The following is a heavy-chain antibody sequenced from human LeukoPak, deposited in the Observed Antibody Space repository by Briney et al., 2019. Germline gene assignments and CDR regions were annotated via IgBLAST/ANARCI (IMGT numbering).Heavy chain of an antibody. D-gene: IGHD2-21*02. CDR3: AKAPYCGGDCFSVGAFDI. CDR1: GFTFSNAW. V-gene: IGHV3-15*01. J-gene: IGHJ3*02. Sequence: GGSLRLSCAASGFTFSNAWMSWVRQAPGKGLEWVGRIKSKTDGGTTDYAAPVKGRFTISRDDSKNTLYLQMNSLRAEDTAVYYCAKAPYCGGDCFSVGAFDIWGQGTMVTVSS. CDR2: IKSKTDGGTT.